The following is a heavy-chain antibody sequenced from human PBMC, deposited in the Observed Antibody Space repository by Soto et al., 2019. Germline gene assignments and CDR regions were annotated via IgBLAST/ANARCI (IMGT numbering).Heavy chain of an antibody. Sequence: QVQLVQSGAEVKKPGASVKVSCKSSGYTLTSYGISWVRQAPGQGLEWMGWISGYNGNTNYAQKLQGRVTMTTDTSTRAACMELRRLRADGTAVYYCARGEGYEWNDGGGLDPWGQGTLVTVSS. J-gene: IGHJ5*02. V-gene: IGHV1-18*01. CDR1: GYTLTSYG. CDR2: ISGYNGNT. D-gene: IGHD1-1*01. CDR3: ARGEGYEWNDGGGLDP.